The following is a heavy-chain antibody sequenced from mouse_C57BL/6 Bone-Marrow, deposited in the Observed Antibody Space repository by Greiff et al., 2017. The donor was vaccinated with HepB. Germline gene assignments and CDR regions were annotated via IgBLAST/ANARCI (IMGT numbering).Heavy chain of an antibody. CDR1: GFTFSSYG. J-gene: IGHJ3*01. Sequence: EVQGVESGGDLVKPGGSLKLSCAASGFTFSSYGMSWVRQTPDKRLEWVATISSGGSYTYYPDSVKGRFTISRDNAKNTLYLQMSSLKSEDTAMYYCASSYYGSRAWFAYWGQGTLVTVSA. CDR2: ISSGGSYT. V-gene: IGHV5-6*01. CDR3: ASSYYGSRAWFAY. D-gene: IGHD1-1*01.